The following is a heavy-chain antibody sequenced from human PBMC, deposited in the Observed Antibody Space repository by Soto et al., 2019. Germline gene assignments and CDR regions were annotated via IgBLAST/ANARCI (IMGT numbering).Heavy chain of an antibody. CDR2: IGSSDNII. V-gene: IGHV3-11*01. J-gene: IGHJ4*02. CDR1: GFTFSDYY. CDR3: ARDLGYYESSGYFDY. Sequence: GGSLRLSCAASGFTFSDYYMSWIRQAPGKGLEWVSYIGSSDNIIYYADSVRGRFTISRDNAKNSLYLQMNSLRAEDTAVYYCARDLGYYESSGYFDYWGQGTLVTVSS. D-gene: IGHD3-22*01.